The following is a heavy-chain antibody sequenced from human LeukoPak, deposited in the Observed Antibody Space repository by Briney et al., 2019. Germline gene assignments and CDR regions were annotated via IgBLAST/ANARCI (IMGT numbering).Heavy chain of an antibody. CDR2: IMHDGSEK. CDR3: ARAGAMAASRYYFDY. D-gene: IGHD6-19*01. V-gene: IGHV3-7*01. J-gene: IGHJ4*02. CDR1: GFTFSAYW. Sequence: GGSLRLSCAASGFTFSAYWMSWLRQAPGKGLEWVANIMHDGSEKNYVDSVKGRFTISRDNARNSLYLQMNSLRVEDTAVYYCARAGAMAASRYYFDYWGQGTLVTAYS.